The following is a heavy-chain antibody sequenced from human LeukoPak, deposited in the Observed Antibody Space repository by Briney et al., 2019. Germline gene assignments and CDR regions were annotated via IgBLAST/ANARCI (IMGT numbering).Heavy chain of an antibody. J-gene: IGHJ4*02. CDR3: ARLKDYYDSSGYYTAIGYFDY. D-gene: IGHD3-22*01. CDR2: IYYSGST. Sequence: SETLSLTCAVYGGSFSGYYWGWIRQPPGKGLEWIGSIYYSGSTYYNPSLKSRVTISVDTSKNQFSLKLSSVTAADTAVYYCARLKDYYDSSGYYTAIGYFDYWGQGTLVTVSS. CDR1: GGSFSGYY. V-gene: IGHV4-39*01.